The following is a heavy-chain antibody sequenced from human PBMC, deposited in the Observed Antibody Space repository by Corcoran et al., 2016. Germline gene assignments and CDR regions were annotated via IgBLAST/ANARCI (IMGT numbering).Heavy chain of an antibody. CDR1: GGPFSSYA. CDR2: IIPIFGTA. D-gene: IGHD2-15*01. J-gene: IGHJ4*02. Sequence: QVQLVQSGAGVKKPGSSVKVSCKASGGPFSSYAISWVRQAPGQGLEWMGGIIPIFGTANYAQKFQGRVTITADESTSTAYMELSSLRSEDTAVCYCARGDAAIATHELAVWGQGTLVTVSS. CDR3: ARGDAAIATHELAV. V-gene: IGHV1-69*01.